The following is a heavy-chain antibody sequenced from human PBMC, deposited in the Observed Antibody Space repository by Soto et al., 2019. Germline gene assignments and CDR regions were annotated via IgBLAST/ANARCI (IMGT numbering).Heavy chain of an antibody. CDR2: IWYDGSIK. CDR1: GNTFSRHG. Sequence: SGNTFSRHGKKKKKQAPGKGLEWLAVIWYDGSIKYYADSVKGRFNISRDDSKNTLYLQMDSLRVEDSAIYCGPRVFSPGVAGRVYALW. D-gene: IGHD2-8*02. V-gene: IGHV3-33*08. CDR3: PRVFSPGVAGRVYAL. J-gene: IGHJ2*01.